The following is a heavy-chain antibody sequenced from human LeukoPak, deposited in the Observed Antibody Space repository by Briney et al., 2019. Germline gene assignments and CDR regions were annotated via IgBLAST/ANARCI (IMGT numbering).Heavy chain of an antibody. CDR1: GFTFSSYA. V-gene: IGHV3-23*01. J-gene: IGHJ4*02. CDR3: AKDAAVAGIQFDF. Sequence: PGGSLRLSCAASGFTFSSYAMSWVRQAPGKGLEWVSAIRDSGVTAYYADSVKGRFTISRDNSKNTLYLQMNSLRAEDTALYYCAKDAAVAGIQFDFWGQGTLVTVSS. CDR2: IRDSGVTA. D-gene: IGHD6-19*01.